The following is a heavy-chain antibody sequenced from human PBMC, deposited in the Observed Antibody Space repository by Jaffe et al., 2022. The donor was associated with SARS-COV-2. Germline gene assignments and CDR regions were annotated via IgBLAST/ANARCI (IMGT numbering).Heavy chain of an antibody. J-gene: IGHJ6*02. CDR1: GGSISSNYW. CDR3: ARGRYSYDSSGYDTYYGKRSYSYYGMDV. CDR2: IYHSGST. D-gene: IGHD3-22*01. Sequence: QVQLQESGPGLVKPSGTLSLTCAVSGGSISSNYWWSWVRQPPGKGLEWIGEIYHSGSTKYNASLKSRVTISVDKSKNQFSLKLSSVTAADTAVYYCARGRYSYDSSGYDTYYGKRSYSYYGMDVWGQGTMVTVSS. V-gene: IGHV4-4*02.